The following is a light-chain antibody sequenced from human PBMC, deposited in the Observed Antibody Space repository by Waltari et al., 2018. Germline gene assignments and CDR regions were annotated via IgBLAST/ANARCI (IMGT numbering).Light chain of an antibody. V-gene: IGLV1-44*01. Sequence: QSVLTQPPSASGTPGQRVTISCSGGAPNIGSTALNWYQHLPVAAPKLVILNNSQRPSGVSDRFSGSTSGASASLAISGLQSDDEADYYCASWDGSLTAYVFGGGTKVTV. CDR1: APNIGSTA. J-gene: IGLJ1*01. CDR3: ASWDGSLTAYV. CDR2: NNS.